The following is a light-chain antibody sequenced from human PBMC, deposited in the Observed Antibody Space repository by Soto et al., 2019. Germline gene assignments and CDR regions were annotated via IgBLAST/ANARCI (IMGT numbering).Light chain of an antibody. CDR2: DAA. CDR3: LQYHYWPWT. J-gene: IGKJ1*01. Sequence: EIVLTQSPATLTLSPGERATLSCRRSQGGISYLSGYHQRTGQPPRILLYDAASRSNSVPATFSGSGSGTAFTLPISSLQSEDVGVYYCLQYHYWPWTFGQRTKVDIK. CDR1: QGGISY. V-gene: IGKV3-15*01.